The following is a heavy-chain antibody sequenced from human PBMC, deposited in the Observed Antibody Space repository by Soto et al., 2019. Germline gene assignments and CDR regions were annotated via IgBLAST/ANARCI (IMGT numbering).Heavy chain of an antibody. CDR3: AKDPGYCSGGSCYGVGY. J-gene: IGHJ4*02. CDR2: ISGSGGST. CDR1: GFTFRGYS. D-gene: IGHD2-15*01. Sequence: GGSLRLSCAASGFTFRGYSMSWVRQAPGKGLEWVSAISGSGGSTYYADSVKGRFTISRDNSKNTLYLQMNSLRAEDTAVYYCAKDPGYCSGGSCYGVGYWGQGTLVTVSS. V-gene: IGHV3-23*01.